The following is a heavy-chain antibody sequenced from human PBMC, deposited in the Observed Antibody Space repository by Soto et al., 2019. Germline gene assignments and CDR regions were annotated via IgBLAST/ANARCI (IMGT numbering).Heavy chain of an antibody. V-gene: IGHV4-59*01. D-gene: IGHD2-8*01. J-gene: IGHJ4*02. CDR2: IYYSGST. CDR1: GGSISSYY. CDR3: AREGGIGVFDG. Sequence: SETLSLTCTVSGGSISSYYWSWIRQPPGKGLEWIGYIYYSGSTNYNPSLKSRVTISVDTSKNQFSLKLSSVTAADTAVYYCAREGGIGVFDGWGQGTLVTVSS.